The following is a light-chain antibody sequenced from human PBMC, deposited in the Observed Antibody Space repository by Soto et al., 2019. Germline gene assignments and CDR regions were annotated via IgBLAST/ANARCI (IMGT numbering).Light chain of an antibody. J-gene: IGKJ3*01. CDR3: QQRGNWPPLFT. CDR1: QSVGKF. Sequence: EIVLTQSPATLSLSPGERDTLSCRASQSVGKFLAWYQQKPGQAPRLLIYDASNRATGIPARFSGSGSGTDFTLTISSLEPEDFAVYYCQQRGNWPPLFTFGPGTKVDIK. CDR2: DAS. V-gene: IGKV3-11*01.